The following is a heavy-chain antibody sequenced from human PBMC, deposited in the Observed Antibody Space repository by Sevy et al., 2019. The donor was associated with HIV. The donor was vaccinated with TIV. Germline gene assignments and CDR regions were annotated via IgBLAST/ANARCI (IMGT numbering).Heavy chain of an antibody. CDR2: LSYDDSDE. Sequence: GGSLRLSCAASGFIFSTSPMHWVRQAPGKGLECVAILSYDDSDENYADSVKGRFTISRDNSKSTLYLQMNSLRTEDTAVYYCAKDDLGSIDYWGQGTLVTVSS. V-gene: IGHV3-30-3*02. CDR3: AKDDLGSIDY. D-gene: IGHD3-10*01. CDR1: GFIFSTSP. J-gene: IGHJ4*02.